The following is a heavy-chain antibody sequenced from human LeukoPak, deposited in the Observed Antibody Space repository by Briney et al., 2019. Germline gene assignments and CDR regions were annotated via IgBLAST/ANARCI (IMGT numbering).Heavy chain of an antibody. CDR1: GYTFASYG. CDR2: ISAYNGNT. V-gene: IGHV1-18*04. J-gene: IGHJ6*04. CDR3: AREAIYCSSTSCYANPYYYYGMDV. D-gene: IGHD2-2*01. Sequence: VASVKVSCKASGYTFASYGISWVRQAPGQGLEWMGWISAYNGNTNYAQKLQGRVTMTTDTSTSTAYMELRSQRSDDTAVYYCAREAIYCSSTSCYANPYYYYGMDVWGKGTTVTVSS.